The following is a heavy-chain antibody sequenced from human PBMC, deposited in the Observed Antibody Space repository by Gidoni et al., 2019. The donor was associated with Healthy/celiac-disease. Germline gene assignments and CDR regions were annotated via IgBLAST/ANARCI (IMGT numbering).Heavy chain of an antibody. Sequence: QVQLQESGPGLVKPSETLSLPCTVSGGSLRSYYWSLIRQPAGKGLEVIGGNYTSGSTNYNPSLKSRVTMSVDTSKNQFSLKLSSVTAADTAVYYCARDWGWELRTYGMDVWGQGTTVTVSS. D-gene: IGHD1-26*01. CDR3: ARDWGWELRTYGMDV. V-gene: IGHV4-4*07. CDR2: NYTSGST. CDR1: GGSLRSYY. J-gene: IGHJ6*02.